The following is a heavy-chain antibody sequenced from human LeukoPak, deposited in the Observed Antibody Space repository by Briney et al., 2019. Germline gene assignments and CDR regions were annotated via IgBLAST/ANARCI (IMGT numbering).Heavy chain of an antibody. Sequence: GGSLRLSCAASGFTFSSYWMHWVRQAPGKGLVWVSRINTDGSNTNFADSVKGRFTISRDNAKNTLYLQMNSLRAEDTAVYYCAIIPWPPYCSSSSCYTMGNYWGQGTLVTVSS. CDR3: AIIPWPPYCSSSSCYTMGNY. D-gene: IGHD2-2*02. J-gene: IGHJ4*02. CDR2: INTDGSNT. V-gene: IGHV3-74*01. CDR1: GFTFSSYW.